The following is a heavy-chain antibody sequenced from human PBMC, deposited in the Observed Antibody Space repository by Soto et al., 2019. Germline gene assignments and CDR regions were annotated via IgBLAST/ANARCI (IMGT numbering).Heavy chain of an antibody. V-gene: IGHV3-21*01. CDR3: ARDASSQWLGS. J-gene: IGHJ5*02. D-gene: IGHD6-19*01. CDR1: GFTFSTHT. CDR2: ISSSSSYT. Sequence: GGSLRLSCAASGFTFSTHTMNWVRQAPGRGLEWVSSISSSSSYTYYADSVKGRFIISRDSAKNSLYLHMNSLRAEDTAVYYCARDASSQWLGSWGQGTLVTVSS.